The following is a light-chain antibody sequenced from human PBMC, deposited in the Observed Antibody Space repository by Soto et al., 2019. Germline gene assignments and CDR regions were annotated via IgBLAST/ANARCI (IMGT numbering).Light chain of an antibody. Sequence: DIQMTQSPSTLSASVGDRVTITCRASQSISSWLAWYQQKPGKAPKLLIYKASSLESGVPSRFSGSGSGTVFTLTISSLQPDYFATYYCQQYNIAWTFGQGTKMEI. CDR2: KAS. V-gene: IGKV1-5*03. CDR3: QQYNIAWT. CDR1: QSISSW. J-gene: IGKJ1*01.